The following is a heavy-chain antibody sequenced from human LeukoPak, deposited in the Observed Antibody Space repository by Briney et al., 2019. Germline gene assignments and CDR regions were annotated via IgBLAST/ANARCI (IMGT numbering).Heavy chain of an antibody. CDR3: ASRGPKVLRYFDWSGGWFDP. D-gene: IGHD3-9*01. J-gene: IGHJ5*02. CDR2: VIPIFGTA. V-gene: IGHV1-69*05. CDR1: GGTFSSYA. Sequence: ASVKVTCKASGGTFSSYAISWVRQAPGQGLEWMGGVIPIFGTANYAQKFQGRVTITTDESKSTAYMELSSLRSEDTAVYYCASRGPKVLRYFDWSGGWFDPWGQGTLVTVSS.